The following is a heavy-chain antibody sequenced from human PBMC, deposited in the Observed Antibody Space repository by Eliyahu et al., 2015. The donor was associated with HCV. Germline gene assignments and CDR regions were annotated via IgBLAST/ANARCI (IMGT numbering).Heavy chain of an antibody. CDR3: ARLTYYDSSGYRISAFDI. CDR2: IYPGDSDT. J-gene: IGHJ3*02. D-gene: IGHD3-22*01. V-gene: IGHV5-51*01. CDR1: GYSXXXYW. Sequence: EVQLVQSGAEVKKPGESLKISXKGSGYSXXXYWXGWVRQMPGKGLEWMGIIYPGDSDTRYSPSFQGQVTISADKSISTAYLQWSSLKASDTAMYYCARLTYYDSSGYRISAFDIWGQGTMVTVSS.